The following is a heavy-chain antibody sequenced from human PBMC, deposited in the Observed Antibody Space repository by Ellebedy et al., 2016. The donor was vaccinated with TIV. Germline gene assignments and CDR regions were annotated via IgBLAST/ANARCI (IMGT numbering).Heavy chain of an antibody. D-gene: IGHD3-16*02. Sequence: PGGSLRLSCAASGFTFSSYPMHWVRQAPGKGLEWVAVISYDGSNKYNADSGKGRFTISRDNSKNTLYLQMNSLRAEDTAVYYCVRVDRHDAFDIWGQGTMVTVSS. CDR1: GFTFSSYP. CDR3: VRVDRHDAFDI. V-gene: IGHV3-30*04. J-gene: IGHJ3*02. CDR2: ISYDGSNK.